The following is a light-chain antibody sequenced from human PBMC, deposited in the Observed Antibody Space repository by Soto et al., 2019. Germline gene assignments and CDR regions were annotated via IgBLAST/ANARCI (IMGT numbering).Light chain of an antibody. V-gene: IGLV2-14*01. CDR1: SSDVGGYNH. J-gene: IGLJ2*01. Sequence: QSALTQPASVSGSPGQSITISCSGTSSDVGGYNHVSWYQHHPGKAPKLMIYEVSYRPSGVSNRFSGSKSATTASLTISGLQAEEEAHYYCNSYTSSNTLVFGGGTKLTVL. CDR3: NSYTSSNTLV. CDR2: EVS.